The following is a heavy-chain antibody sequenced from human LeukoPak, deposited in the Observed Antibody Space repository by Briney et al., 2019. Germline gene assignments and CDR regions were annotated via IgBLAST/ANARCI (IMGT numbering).Heavy chain of an antibody. CDR3: ARGSGRIAAGGSEHY. J-gene: IGHJ4*02. D-gene: IGHD6-13*01. V-gene: IGHV3-30*03. CDR1: GFTFSSYG. CDR2: ISYDGSDK. Sequence: GGSLRLSCAASGFTFSSYGMHWVRQAPGKGLEWVAVISYDGSDKNYGDSVKGRFTISRDNSKNTLYLQMDSLRTEDTAVYYCARGSGRIAAGGSEHYWGQGTLVTVSS.